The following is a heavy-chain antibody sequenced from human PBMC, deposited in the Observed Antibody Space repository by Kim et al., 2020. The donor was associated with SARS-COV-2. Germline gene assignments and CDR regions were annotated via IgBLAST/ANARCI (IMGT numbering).Heavy chain of an antibody. CDR3: ARELLWFGDDYGMDV. J-gene: IGHJ6*02. V-gene: IGHV3-33*01. CDR1: GFTFSSYG. D-gene: IGHD3-10*01. CDR2: IWYDGSNK. Sequence: GGSLRLSCAASGFTFSSYGMHWVRQAPGKGLEWVAVIWYDGSNKYYADSVKGRFTISRDNSKNTLYLQMNSLRAEDTAVYYCARELLWFGDDYGMDVWGQGTTVTVSS.